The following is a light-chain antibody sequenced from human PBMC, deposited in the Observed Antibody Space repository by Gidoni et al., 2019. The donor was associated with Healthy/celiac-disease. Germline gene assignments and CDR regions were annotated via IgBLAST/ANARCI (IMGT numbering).Light chain of an antibody. CDR3: AAWDARLSGPV. V-gene: IGLV1-47*03. J-gene: IGLJ1*01. Sequence: QSVLTQQPSASGTPGQRVTISCSGSISNIGSNYVYWYQQLQGTAPKLLSYRNNQRPSGVPDRFSGSTSGTSASLAISGLWSDDEADYYCAAWDARLSGPVFGTGTKVTVL. CDR2: RNN. CDR1: ISNIGSNY.